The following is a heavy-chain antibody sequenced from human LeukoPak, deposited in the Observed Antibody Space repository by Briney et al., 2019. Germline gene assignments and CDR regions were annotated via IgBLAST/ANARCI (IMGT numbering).Heavy chain of an antibody. CDR2: IIPIFGTA. CDR1: GGTFSSYA. D-gene: IGHD2-15*01. Sequence: SVKVSCKASGGTFSSYAISWVRQAPGQGLEWMGGIIPIFGTANYAQKFQGRVTITTDESTSTAYMELSSLRSEDTAVYYCARGAGCSGGSCYSGTTDYYYMDVWGKGTTVTVSS. CDR3: ARGAGCSGGSCYSGTTDYYYMDV. V-gene: IGHV1-69*05. J-gene: IGHJ6*03.